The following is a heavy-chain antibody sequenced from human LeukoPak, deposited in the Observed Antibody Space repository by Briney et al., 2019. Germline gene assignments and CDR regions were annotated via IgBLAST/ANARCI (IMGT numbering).Heavy chain of an antibody. Sequence: GASVKLSCKSSGYTFTIYAMNWVRQPRAQGCEWVGWINIHSGNPTYAQAFTGRFLFSLDTYVSTPYLHVSSIKTEDTAVYYCARDRTLSGYWGQGTLVTVSS. CDR3: ARDRTLSGY. D-gene: IGHD2/OR15-2a*01. J-gene: IGHJ4*02. V-gene: IGHV7-4-1*02. CDR2: INIHSGNP. CDR1: GYTFTIYA.